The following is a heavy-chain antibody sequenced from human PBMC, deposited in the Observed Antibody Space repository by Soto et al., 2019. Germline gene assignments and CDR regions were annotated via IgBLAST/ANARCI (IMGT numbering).Heavy chain of an antibody. CDR2: INHSGST. V-gene: IGHV4-34*01. D-gene: IGHD5-18*01. CDR3: ARRRGYSYGAAFDY. J-gene: IGHJ4*02. CDR1: GGSFSGYY. Sequence: QVQLQQWGAGLLKPSETLSLTCAVYGGSFSGYYWSWIRQPPGKGLEWIGEINHSGSTNYNPSLKSRVTISVDTSKNQFSLKLRSVTAADTAVYYCARRRGYSYGAAFDYWGQGTLVTVSS.